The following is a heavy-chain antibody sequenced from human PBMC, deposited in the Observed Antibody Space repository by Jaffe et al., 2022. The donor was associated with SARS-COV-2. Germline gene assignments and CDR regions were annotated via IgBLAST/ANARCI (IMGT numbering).Heavy chain of an antibody. Sequence: EVQLVQSGAEVKKPGESLKISCKGSGYSFTSYWIGWVRQMPGKGLEWMGIIYPGDSDTRYSPSFQGQVTISADKSISTAYLQWSSLKASDTAMYYCARLDFYDFWSGQTYYFDYWGQGTLVTVSS. J-gene: IGHJ4*02. D-gene: IGHD3-3*01. CDR3: ARLDFYDFWSGQTYYFDY. CDR1: GYSFTSYW. V-gene: IGHV5-51*01. CDR2: IYPGDSDT.